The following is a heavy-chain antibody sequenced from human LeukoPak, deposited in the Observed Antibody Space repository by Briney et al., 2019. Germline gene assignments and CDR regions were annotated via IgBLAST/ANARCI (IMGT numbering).Heavy chain of an antibody. D-gene: IGHD3-3*01. J-gene: IGHJ6*02. CDR1: GFTFSNYA. CDR3: AKDGPRFSEWTGSMDV. Sequence: PGGSLRLSCAASGFTFSNYAMSWVRQAPGKGLEWVSSISGSGDITLYADSVKGRFTISRDNSKNTLFLQMNSLGGEDTAVYYCAKDGPRFSEWTGSMDVWGQGTTVTVSS. V-gene: IGHV3-23*01. CDR2: ISGSGDIT.